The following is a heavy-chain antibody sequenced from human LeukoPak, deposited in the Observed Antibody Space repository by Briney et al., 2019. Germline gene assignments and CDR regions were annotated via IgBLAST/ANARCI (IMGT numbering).Heavy chain of an antibody. Sequence: GGSLRLSCAASGFTFSSYSMNWVRQAPGKGLEWVSVIYSGGSTYYADSVKGRFTISRDNSKNTLYLQMNSLRAEDTAVYYCARGAVGGSSSWYKTRYYYMDVWGKGTTATISS. J-gene: IGHJ6*03. CDR3: ARGAVGGSSSWYKTRYYYMDV. V-gene: IGHV3-66*01. CDR2: IYSGGST. CDR1: GFTFSSYS. D-gene: IGHD6-13*01.